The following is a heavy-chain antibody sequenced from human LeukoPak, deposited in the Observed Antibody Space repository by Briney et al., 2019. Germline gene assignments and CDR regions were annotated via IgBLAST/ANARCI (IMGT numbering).Heavy chain of an antibody. CDR3: ARERSAGDG. Sequence: GSLRLSCAASGFTFSSYAMHWVRQAPGKGLEWVAVISYDGSNKYYADSVKGRFTISRDNSKNTLYLQMNSLRAEDTAVYYCARERSAGDGWGQGTLVTVSS. V-gene: IGHV3-30-3*01. D-gene: IGHD6-25*01. J-gene: IGHJ4*02. CDR1: GFTFSSYA. CDR2: ISYDGSNK.